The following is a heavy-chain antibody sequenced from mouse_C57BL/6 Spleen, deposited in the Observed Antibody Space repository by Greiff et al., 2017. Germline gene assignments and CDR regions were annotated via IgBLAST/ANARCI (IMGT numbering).Heavy chain of an antibody. D-gene: IGHD1-1*01. J-gene: IGHJ4*01. CDR3: TRGGIFYYGSSSLYAMDY. CDR1: GFTFSSYA. V-gene: IGHV5-9-1*02. Sequence: DVQLVESGEGLVKPGGSLKLSCAASGFTFSSYAMSWVRQTPEKRLEWVAYISSGGDYIYYADTVKGRFTISRDNARNTLYLQMSSLKSEDRAMYYCTRGGIFYYGSSSLYAMDYWGQGTSVTVSS. CDR2: ISSGGDYI.